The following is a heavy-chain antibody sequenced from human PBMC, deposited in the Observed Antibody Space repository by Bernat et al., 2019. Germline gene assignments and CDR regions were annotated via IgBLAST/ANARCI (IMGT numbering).Heavy chain of an antibody. CDR2: ISSSSSYI. J-gene: IGHJ3*02. Sequence: EVQLVESGGGLVKPGGSLRLSCAASGFIFSSYSMNWVRQAPGKGLEGVSSISSSSSYIYYADSMKGRFTISRDNAKNSLYLQMNSLRAEDTAVYYCARALGVGVTRIGDVFDIWGQGTMVTVSS. CDR1: GFIFSSYS. D-gene: IGHD1-26*01. V-gene: IGHV3-21*01. CDR3: ARALGVGVTRIGDVFDI.